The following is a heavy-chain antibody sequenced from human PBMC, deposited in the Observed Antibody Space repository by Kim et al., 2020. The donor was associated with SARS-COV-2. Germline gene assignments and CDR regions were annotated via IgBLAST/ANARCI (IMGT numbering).Heavy chain of an antibody. V-gene: IGHV4-39*07. D-gene: IGHD6-13*01. J-gene: IGHJ5*02. CDR3: AREAAAGTDWFDP. Sequence: PAPKRRVPIAVATSKNQFSLKLSSVTAADTAVYYCAREAAAGTDWFDPWGQGTLVTVSS.